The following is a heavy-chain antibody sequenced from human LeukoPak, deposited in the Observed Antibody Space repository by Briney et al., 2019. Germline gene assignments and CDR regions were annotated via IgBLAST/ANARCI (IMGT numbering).Heavy chain of an antibody. CDR3: VKNTGFFRGIIVPNWFDP. J-gene: IGHJ5*02. Sequence: GGSLRLSCAASGFSFNDYVMHWVRQPPGKVLEWVSLIRGDGSSTDYADSVRGRFTISRDNSRNTLYLQMNSLRPEDTAFYYCVKNTGFFRGIIVPNWFDPWGQGTLVTVSS. CDR1: GFSFNDYV. CDR2: IRGDGSST. D-gene: IGHD3-10*01. V-gene: IGHV3-43*02.